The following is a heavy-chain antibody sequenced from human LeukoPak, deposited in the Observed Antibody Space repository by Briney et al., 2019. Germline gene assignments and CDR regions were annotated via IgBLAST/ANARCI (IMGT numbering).Heavy chain of an antibody. CDR2: IYYSGST. Sequence: SETLSLTCSVSGVSINSYYWSWIRQPPGKGLEWIGYIYYSGSTNYNPSLQSRVTMSVDTSKDQFSLNLSSATAADTAVYYCAGRTTVFGYWGQGTLVTVSS. J-gene: IGHJ4*02. CDR1: GVSINSYY. CDR3: AGRTTVFGY. V-gene: IGHV4-59*01. D-gene: IGHD4-17*01.